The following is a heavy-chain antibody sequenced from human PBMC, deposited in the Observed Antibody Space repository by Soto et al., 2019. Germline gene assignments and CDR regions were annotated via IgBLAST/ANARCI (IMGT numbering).Heavy chain of an antibody. CDR3: ARRKDFVVVPAAISVWFDP. J-gene: IGHJ5*02. CDR1: GGSFSGYY. D-gene: IGHD2-2*01. CDR2: INHSGST. V-gene: IGHV4-34*01. Sequence: SDTLSLTCAVYGGSFSGYYWSWIRQPPGKGLEWIGEINHSGSTNYNPSLKSRVTISVDTSKNQFSLKLSSVTAADTAVYYCARRKDFVVVPAAISVWFDPWGQGTLVTVSS.